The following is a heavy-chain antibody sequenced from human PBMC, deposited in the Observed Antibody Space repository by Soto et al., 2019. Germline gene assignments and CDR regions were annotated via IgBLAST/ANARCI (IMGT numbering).Heavy chain of an antibody. CDR3: ARQPGSLMVRGVINAFDY. J-gene: IGHJ4*02. Sequence: QVQLQESGPGLVKPSQTLSLTCTVSGGSISSGDYYWSWIRQPPGKGLEWIGYIYYSGSTYYNPSLKSRVTISVDTSKNQFSLKLSSVTAADTAVHYCARQPGSLMVRGVINAFDYWGQGTLVTVSS. D-gene: IGHD3-10*01. CDR2: IYYSGST. V-gene: IGHV4-30-4*01. CDR1: GGSISSGDYY.